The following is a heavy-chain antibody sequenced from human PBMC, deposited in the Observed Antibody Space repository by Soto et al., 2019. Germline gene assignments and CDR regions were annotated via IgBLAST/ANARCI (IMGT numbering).Heavy chain of an antibody. V-gene: IGHV3-11*01. CDR1: GFTFSDYY. D-gene: IGHD1-26*01. J-gene: IGHJ2*01. CDR3: ARYSGSYYEEVVTPYSDWYFDL. Sequence: QVQLVESGGGLVKPGGSLRLSCAASGFTFSDYYMSWIRQAPGKGLEWVSYISSSGSTIYYADSVKGRFTISRDNAKNSLYVQMNRRRAEETAVYYCARYSGSYYEEVVTPYSDWYFDLWGRGTLVTVSS. CDR2: ISSSGSTI.